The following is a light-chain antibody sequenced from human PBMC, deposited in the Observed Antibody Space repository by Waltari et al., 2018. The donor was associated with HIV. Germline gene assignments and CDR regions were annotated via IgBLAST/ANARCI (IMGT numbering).Light chain of an antibody. V-gene: IGLV2-8*01. Sequence: QSALTQPPSASGSRGQSVTISCTGTSSDVAAYNYVSLYQQYPGMAPKLIIYEVNKRPSGVPDRFSGSKSGNTASLTVSGLQAEDEADFYCSSYAGSAVVFGGGTKLTVL. CDR3: SSYAGSAVV. J-gene: IGLJ2*01. CDR1: SSDVAAYNY. CDR2: EVN.